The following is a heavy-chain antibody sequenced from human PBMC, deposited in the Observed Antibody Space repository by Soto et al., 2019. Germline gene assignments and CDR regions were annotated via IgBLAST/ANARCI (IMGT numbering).Heavy chain of an antibody. D-gene: IGHD2-21*02. V-gene: IGHV1-69*08. CDR2: IIPILGIA. Sequence: QVQLVQSGAEVKKPGSSVKVSCKASGGTFSSYTISWVRQAPGQGLEWMGRIIPILGIANYAQKCQGRVTITADKSTSTAYMELSSLRSEDTAVYYCARDRGDGGNSYWGQGTLVTVSS. J-gene: IGHJ4*02. CDR3: ARDRGDGGNSY. CDR1: GGTFSSYT.